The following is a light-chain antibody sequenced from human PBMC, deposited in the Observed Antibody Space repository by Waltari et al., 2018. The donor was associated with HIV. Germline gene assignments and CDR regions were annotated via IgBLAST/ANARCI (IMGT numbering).Light chain of an antibody. CDR1: TLGAKY. Sequence: SYELTQPPSLSVSPGQTASITCSGDTLGAKYSFWYQQKSGQSPLLVMSQDNKRPSGSPERFSGSNAGNTATLTISGTQSMDEADYYCQAWDNNLAVFGGGTKLTVL. V-gene: IGLV3-1*01. J-gene: IGLJ3*02. CDR2: QDN. CDR3: QAWDNNLAV.